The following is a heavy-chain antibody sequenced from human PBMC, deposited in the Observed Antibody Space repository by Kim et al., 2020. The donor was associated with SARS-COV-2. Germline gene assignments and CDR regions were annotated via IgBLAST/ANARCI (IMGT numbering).Heavy chain of an antibody. Sequence: SETLSLTCTVSGGSISSSSYYWGWIRQPPGKGLEWIGSIYYSGSTYYNPSLKSRVTISVDTSKNQFSLKLSSVTAADTAVYYCRFNYGDYPPHYYYYYGMDVWGQGTTVTVSS. J-gene: IGHJ6*02. D-gene: IGHD4-17*01. CDR1: GGSISSSSYY. V-gene: IGHV4-39*01. CDR3: RFNYGDYPPHYYYYYGMDV. CDR2: IYYSGST.